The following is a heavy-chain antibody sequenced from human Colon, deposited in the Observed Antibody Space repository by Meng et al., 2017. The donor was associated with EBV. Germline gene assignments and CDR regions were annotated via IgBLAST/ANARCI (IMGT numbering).Heavy chain of an antibody. Sequence: VPLLGSAHALVHPLSASPPTATVPCASGARWSYHWVWPRQPPRKGLGCFCYTYNGWSSTSTPSPRGRFFMSVDPSKNQFSLKLCAWTAEDPAVYYCNAYTAGGGGLGSWGQGTLVTVSS. D-gene: IGHD3-16*01. CDR2: TYNGWSS. CDR1: CASGARWSYH. J-gene: IGHJ5*02. V-gene: IGHV4-30-4*02. CDR3: NAYTAGGGGLGS.